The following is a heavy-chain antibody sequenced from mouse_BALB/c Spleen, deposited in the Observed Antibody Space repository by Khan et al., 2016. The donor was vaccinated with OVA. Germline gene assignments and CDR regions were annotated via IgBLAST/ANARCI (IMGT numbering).Heavy chain of an antibody. CDR1: GFTFSTYG. V-gene: IGHV5-6*01. CDR2: INTGGAYT. Sequence: EVELVESGGDIVRPGGSLKLSCAASGFTFSTYGMSWVRQTPDKRLEWVATINTGGAYTYYPDSVKGRFTISRDNAKNTLYLQLSSLKSEDTAIYYCARLAYYYNSEGFAYWGQGTLVTVSA. J-gene: IGHJ3*01. D-gene: IGHD1-1*01. CDR3: ARLAYYYNSEGFAY.